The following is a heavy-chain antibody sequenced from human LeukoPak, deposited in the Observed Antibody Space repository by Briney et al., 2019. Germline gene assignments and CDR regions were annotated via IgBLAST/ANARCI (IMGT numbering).Heavy chain of an antibody. D-gene: IGHD3-3*01. V-gene: IGHV1-69*02. CDR1: GGTFSSYT. Sequence: SVKVSCKASGGTFSSYTISWVRQAPGQGLKWMGRIIPILGIANYAQRFQSRVTITADKSTSTAYMELSSLRSEDTAVYYCAGEMERYDFWSGYYNTTRAFDIWGQGTMVTVSS. J-gene: IGHJ3*02. CDR3: AGEMERYDFWSGYYNTTRAFDI. CDR2: IIPILGIA.